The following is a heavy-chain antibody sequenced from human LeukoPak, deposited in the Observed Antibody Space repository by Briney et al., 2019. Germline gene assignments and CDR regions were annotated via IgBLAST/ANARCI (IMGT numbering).Heavy chain of an antibody. J-gene: IGHJ5*02. D-gene: IGHD3-3*01. CDR2: MNPNSGNT. V-gene: IGHV1-8*03. CDR1: GYTFTGYY. CDR3: ARGRTTNYDFWTRLNWFDP. Sequence: ASAKVSCKASGYTFTGYYMHWVRQAPGQGLEWMGWMNPNSGNTGYAQKFQGRVTITRNTSISTAYMELSSLRSEDTAVYYCARGRTTNYDFWTRLNWFDPWGQGTLVTVSS.